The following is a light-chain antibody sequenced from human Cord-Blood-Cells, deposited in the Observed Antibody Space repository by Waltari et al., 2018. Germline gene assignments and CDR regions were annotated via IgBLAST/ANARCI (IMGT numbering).Light chain of an antibody. V-gene: IGLV2-23*02. CDR1: SSDVGSYNL. J-gene: IGLJ3*02. Sequence: QSALTQPASVSGSPGQSITISCTGTSSDVGSYNLVSWYQQHPGKAPKLMIYEVSKRPSGVSNRFSGSKSGNTASLTISGLQAEDEADYYCSYAGSSTLVFGGGTKLTVL. CDR3: CSYAGSSTLV. CDR2: EVS.